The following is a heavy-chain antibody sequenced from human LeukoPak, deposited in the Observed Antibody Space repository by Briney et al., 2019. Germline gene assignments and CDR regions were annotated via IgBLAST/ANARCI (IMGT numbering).Heavy chain of an antibody. CDR2: IYTSGST. D-gene: IGHD6-13*01. CDR3: ARVEGRAAAGAIDY. J-gene: IGHJ4*02. V-gene: IGHV4-4*07. CDR1: GGSISSYY. Sequence: SETLSLTCTVSGGSISSYYWSWIRQPAGKGLEWIGHIYTSGSTNYNPSLKSRVTMSVDTSKNQFSLKLSSVTAADTAVYYCARVEGRAAAGAIDYWGQGTLVTVSS.